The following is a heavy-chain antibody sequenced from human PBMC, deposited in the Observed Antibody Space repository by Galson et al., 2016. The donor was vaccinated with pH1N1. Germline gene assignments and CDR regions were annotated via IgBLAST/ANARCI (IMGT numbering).Heavy chain of an antibody. CDR2: IYYSGNT. CDR1: GGSISTNTYY. CDR3: AGLNTSSNLYYYYFGLDV. J-gene: IGHJ6*04. D-gene: IGHD3-10*01. Sequence: TLSLTCTVSGGSISTNTYYWNWVRQHPGKCLEWIGPIYYSGNTSYNPSLKGRVTISVDTSKIQLSLQLSSVTVADTAVYYYAGLNTSSNLYYYYFGLDVWGKGTSVTVTS. V-gene: IGHV4-31*03.